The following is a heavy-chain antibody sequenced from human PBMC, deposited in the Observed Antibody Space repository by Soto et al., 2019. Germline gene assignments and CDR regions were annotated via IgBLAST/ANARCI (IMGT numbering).Heavy chain of an antibody. D-gene: IGHD6-19*01. Sequence: QLQLQESGSGLVKPSQTLSLTCAVSGGSISSGGYSWSWIRQPPGKGLEYIGYIYHSGSTYYNPSLKGRVTLSIXRSKNQCSLKLSSVTAADTAVYYCARVRSGWGIDYWGQGTLVTVSS. V-gene: IGHV4-30-2*01. CDR1: GGSISSGGYS. J-gene: IGHJ4*02. CDR2: IYHSGST. CDR3: ARVRSGWGIDY.